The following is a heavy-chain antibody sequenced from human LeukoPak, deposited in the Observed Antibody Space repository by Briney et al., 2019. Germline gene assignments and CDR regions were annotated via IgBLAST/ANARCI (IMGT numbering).Heavy chain of an antibody. CDR1: GGSISSYY. D-gene: IGHD5-18*01. CDR3: ASSIGYSYGYNWFDP. Sequence: SETLSLTCTVSGGSISSYYWTWIRQPPGKGLEWIGYIYHRGTANYNPTLKSRVTVSVDTSKNQFSLTLSSVTAADTAVYYCASSIGYSYGYNWFDPWGQGTLVTVSS. CDR2: IYHRGTA. J-gene: IGHJ5*02. V-gene: IGHV4-59*01.